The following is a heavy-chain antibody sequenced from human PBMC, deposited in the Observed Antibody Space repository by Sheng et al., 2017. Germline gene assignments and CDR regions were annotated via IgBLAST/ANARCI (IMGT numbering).Heavy chain of an antibody. CDR1: GFTFDDYA. J-gene: IGHJ4*02. D-gene: IGHD4-17*01. CDR3: AKDRYGDSPGYFDY. CDR2: ISWNSGSI. Sequence: EVQLVESGGGLVQPGRSLRLSCAASGFTFDDYAMHWVRQAPGKGLEWVSGISWNSGSIGYADSVKGRFTISRDNAKNSLYLQMNSLRAEDMALYYCAKDRYGDSPGYFDYWGQGTLVTVSS. V-gene: IGHV3-9*03.